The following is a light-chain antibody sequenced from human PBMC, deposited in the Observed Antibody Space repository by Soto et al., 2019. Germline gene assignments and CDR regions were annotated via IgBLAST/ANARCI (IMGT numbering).Light chain of an antibody. CDR2: DVS. Sequence: QSVLTQPASVSGSPGQSITISCTGTGSDVGGYNYVSWYQQYPGKAPKLMIYDVSNRPSGVSNRFSGSKSGNTASLTISGLQAEDEADYYCSSYTISNTLVFGSGTRSPS. CDR3: SSYTISNTLV. V-gene: IGLV2-14*01. J-gene: IGLJ1*01. CDR1: GSDVGGYNY.